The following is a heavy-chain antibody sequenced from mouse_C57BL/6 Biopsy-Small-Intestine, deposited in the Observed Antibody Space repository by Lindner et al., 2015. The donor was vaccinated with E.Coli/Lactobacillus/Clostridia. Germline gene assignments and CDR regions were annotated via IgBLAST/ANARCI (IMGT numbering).Heavy chain of an antibody. CDR2: INTNTGGT. D-gene: IGHD1-1*01. V-gene: IGHV1-53*01. CDR1: GYTFNGYF. J-gene: IGHJ4*01. Sequence: SVKVSCKASGYTFNGYFIQWVRQAPGQGLEWMGWINTNTGGTNYAQNFQGRVSMTRDTSLNTAYMELSSLKSDDTAVYYCARDLNEVTTIRPYGPYDWGQGTLVIVSS. CDR3: ARDLNEVTTIRPYGPYD.